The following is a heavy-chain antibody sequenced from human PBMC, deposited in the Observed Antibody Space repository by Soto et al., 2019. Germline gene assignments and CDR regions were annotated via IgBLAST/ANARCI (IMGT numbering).Heavy chain of an antibody. CDR3: ASEYRDPSVYRPMDV. Sequence: QVVLEQSGTEVKKPGASVKVSCKASGYSFTNYPITWVRQARGQGLEWMGWISPHNGNTIYARNVQGRVTITADTATSTAYMELTSLRSDDTALYYWASEYRDPSVYRPMDVWGQGTTVIVSS. CDR1: GYSFTNYP. V-gene: IGHV1-18*01. CDR2: ISPHNGNT. J-gene: IGHJ6*02. D-gene: IGHD5-18*01.